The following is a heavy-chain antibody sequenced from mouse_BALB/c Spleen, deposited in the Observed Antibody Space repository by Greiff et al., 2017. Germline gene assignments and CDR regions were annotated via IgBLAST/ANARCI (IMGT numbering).Heavy chain of an antibody. Sequence: VKLQQPGAELVKPGASVKLSCKASGYTFTSYYMYWVKQRPGQGLEWIGGINPSNGGTNFNEKFKSKATLTVDKSSSTAYMQLSSLTSEDSAVYYCTRSAGYYADFDYWGQGTTLTVSS. CDR1: GYTFTSYY. V-gene: IGHV1S81*02. CDR2: INPSNGGT. J-gene: IGHJ2*01. D-gene: IGHD2-3*01. CDR3: TRSAGYYADFDY.